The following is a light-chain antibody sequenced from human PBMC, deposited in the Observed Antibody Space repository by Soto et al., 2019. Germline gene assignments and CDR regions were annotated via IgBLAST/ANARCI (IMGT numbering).Light chain of an antibody. CDR3: QQYNNWPFT. CDR1: QSVSSN. J-gene: IGKJ3*01. CDR2: GAS. V-gene: IGKV3-15*01. Sequence: EIVMTQSPATLSVSPGERATLSCRASQSVSSNFAWYQQKPGQAPRLLIYGASTRATGIPARFRCSVSGTDVTLTIISLQSEDFAVYYCQQYNNWPFTFGPGTKVDIK.